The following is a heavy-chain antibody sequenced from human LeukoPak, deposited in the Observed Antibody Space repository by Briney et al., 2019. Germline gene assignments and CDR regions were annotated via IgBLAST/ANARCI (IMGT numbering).Heavy chain of an antibody. CDR3: ARDQYSSSWYPSGFDY. J-gene: IGHJ4*02. CDR2: INAGNGNT. Sequence: ASVKVSCKASGYTFTSYAMHWVRQAPGQRVEWMEWINAGNGNTKYSQKFQGRVTITRDTSARTAYMELSSLRSEDTAVYYCARDQYSSSWYPSGFDYWGQGTLVTVSS. D-gene: IGHD6-13*01. CDR1: GYTFTSYA. V-gene: IGHV1-3*01.